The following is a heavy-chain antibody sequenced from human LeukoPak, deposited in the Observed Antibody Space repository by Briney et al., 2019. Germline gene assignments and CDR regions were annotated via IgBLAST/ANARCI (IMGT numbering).Heavy chain of an antibody. CDR3: ARDVPYYYDSSGTGRFDP. J-gene: IGHJ5*02. CDR1: GFTFSSYG. CDR2: IWYDGSNK. V-gene: IGHV3-33*01. D-gene: IGHD3-22*01. Sequence: GGSLRLSCAASGFTFSSYGMHWVRQAPGKGLEWVAVIWYDGSNKYYADSVKGRFTISRDNSKNTLYLQMNSLRAEDTAVYYCARDVPYYYDSSGTGRFDPWGQGTLVTVSS.